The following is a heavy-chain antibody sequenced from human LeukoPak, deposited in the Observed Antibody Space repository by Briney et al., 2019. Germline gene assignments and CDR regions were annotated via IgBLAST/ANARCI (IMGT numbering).Heavy chain of an antibody. V-gene: IGHV3-21*01. CDR1: GFTFSIYS. J-gene: IGHJ3*02. Sequence: GGTLRLSCAASGFTFSIYSMNWVRQAPGKGLEWVSSISSSSSYIYYADSVKGRFTISRDNAKNSLYLQMNSLRAEDTAVYYCARVSGYAFDIWGQGTMVTVSS. CDR2: ISSSSSYI. CDR3: ARVSGYAFDI.